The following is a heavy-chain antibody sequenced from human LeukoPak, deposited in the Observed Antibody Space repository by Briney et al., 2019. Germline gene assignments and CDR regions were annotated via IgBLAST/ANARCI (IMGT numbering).Heavy chain of an antibody. CDR2: IYPGDSHI. CDR3: ARQIAQGDY. J-gene: IGHJ4*02. V-gene: IGHV5-51*01. Sequence: GESLKISCEASGYSFTTYWIGWVRRMPGKGLEWMGIIYPGDSHIRYSPSFQGQVTISADKSINTAYLQWSSLRASDTAMYYCARQIAQGDYWGQGTLVTVSS. D-gene: IGHD2-21*01. CDR1: GYSFTTYW.